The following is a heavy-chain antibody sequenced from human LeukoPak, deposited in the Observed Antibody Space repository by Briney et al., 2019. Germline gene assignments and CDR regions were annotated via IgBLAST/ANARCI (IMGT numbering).Heavy chain of an antibody. D-gene: IGHD3-22*01. Sequence: GGSLRLSCAASGFSVSKSVMYWLRQAPGMGLEWVAATSYEGNGTFYAGSVKGRFTMSRDNSNNMVYLQMNSLRHEDTALYYCARGRGGIMIVVVTCSDYWGQGTLVTVSS. CDR1: GFSVSKSV. CDR2: TSYEGNGT. V-gene: IGHV3-30*03. J-gene: IGHJ4*02. CDR3: ARGRGGIMIVVVTCSDY.